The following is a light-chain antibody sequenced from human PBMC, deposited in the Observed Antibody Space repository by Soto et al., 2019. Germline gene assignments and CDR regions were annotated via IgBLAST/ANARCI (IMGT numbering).Light chain of an antibody. CDR1: SSDVGAYNY. CDR3: CSYARGSTYV. V-gene: IGLV2-14*01. CDR2: QVV. Sequence: QSALTQPASVSGSPGQSITIACTGTSSDVGAYNYVSWYLQHPGKAPTLMIYQVVNRPSGVSNRFSGSKSGNTASLTISGLQAEDEADYYCCSYARGSTYVVGTGTKVTVL. J-gene: IGLJ1*01.